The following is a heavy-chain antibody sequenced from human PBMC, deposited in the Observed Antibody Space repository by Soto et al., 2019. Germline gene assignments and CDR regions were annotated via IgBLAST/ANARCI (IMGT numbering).Heavy chain of an antibody. CDR2: ISYDGSQK. J-gene: IGHJ4*02. CDR1: GFNFSIYA. Sequence: GGSLRLSCAASGFNFSIYAMHWVRRAPGKGLDWVAVISYDGSQKYYADSVKGRFTISRDNTKNTVYLRMDSLRAEDTAVYYCATDVDYTPFDYWGQGTLVTVSS. V-gene: IGHV3-30*04. D-gene: IGHD4-4*01. CDR3: ATDVDYTPFDY.